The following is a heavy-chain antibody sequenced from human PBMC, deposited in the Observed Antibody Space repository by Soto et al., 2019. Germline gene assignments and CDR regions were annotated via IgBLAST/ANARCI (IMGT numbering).Heavy chain of an antibody. D-gene: IGHD6-19*01. CDR1: GYTFTSYA. CDR3: AREEAVAGSGAFDI. Sequence: ASVKVSCKASGYTFTSYAMHWVRQAPGQRLEWMGWINAGNGNTKYSQKFQGRVTITRDTSASTAYMELSSLRSEDTAAYYCAREEAVAGSGAFDIWGQXTMVTXSS. CDR2: INAGNGNT. J-gene: IGHJ3*02. V-gene: IGHV1-3*01.